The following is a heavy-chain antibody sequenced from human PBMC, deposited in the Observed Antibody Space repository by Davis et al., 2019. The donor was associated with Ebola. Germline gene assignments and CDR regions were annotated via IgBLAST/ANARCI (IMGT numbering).Heavy chain of an antibody. V-gene: IGHV3-30*03. CDR2: ISYDGSNK. D-gene: IGHD1-26*01. CDR1: GFTFSSYG. CDR3: ARDRWPGALDY. J-gene: IGHJ4*02. Sequence: GESLKISCAAPGFTFSSYGMHWVRQAPGKGLEWVAVISYDGSNKYYADSVKGRFTISRDNAKNSLYLQMNSLRAEDTAVYYCARDRWPGALDYWGQGTLVTVSS.